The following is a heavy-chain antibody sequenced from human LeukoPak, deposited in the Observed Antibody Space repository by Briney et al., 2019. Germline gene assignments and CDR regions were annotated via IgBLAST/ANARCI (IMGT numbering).Heavy chain of an antibody. CDR1: GGSIKNDYW. J-gene: IGHJ4*02. V-gene: IGHV4-4*02. CDR2: IYYTGSV. D-gene: IGHD3-3*01. CDR3: ARHYDLWSAYSY. Sequence: SSGTLSLTCTVYGGSIKNDYWWTWVRQSPGKGLEWIGEIYYTGSVNYNLSLGCRVTISRDTSKSQFSLMLRSVTAADTAVYYCARHYDLWSAYSYWGQGLLVTVSS.